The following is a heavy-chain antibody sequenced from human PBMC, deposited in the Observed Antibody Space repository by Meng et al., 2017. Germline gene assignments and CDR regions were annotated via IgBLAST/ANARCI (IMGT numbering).Heavy chain of an antibody. D-gene: IGHD6-19*01. CDR1: GDTFTSYE. V-gene: IGHV1-46*01. J-gene: IGHJ4*02. CDR2: SNPSGGST. CDR3: AGVRAVAGNFDY. Sequence: VQLLQAGAEGKEPGASVKVSCKASGDTFTSYEMHWVRQAHGQGIEWMGISNPSGGSTSYAQKFQGRVTMTRDTYTSTVYMELSSLRSEDTAVYYCAGVRAVAGNFDYWGQGTPVTVSS.